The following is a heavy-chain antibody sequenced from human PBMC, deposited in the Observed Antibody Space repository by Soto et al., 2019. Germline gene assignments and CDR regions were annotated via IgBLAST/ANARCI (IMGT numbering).Heavy chain of an antibody. Sequence: QVNLVESGGGVVPPGGSLRVSCIASGFTFSSYNMHWVRQAPGEGLEWVAVISFDGANTFYADSVKGRFTISRDISRDTLYLQRSSLREEDTAMYCGARDGYNRGGFDYWGQGTQVTVSS. D-gene: IGHD3-10*01. CDR3: ARDGYNRGGFDY. J-gene: IGHJ4*02. V-gene: IGHV3-30-3*01. CDR1: GFTFSSYN. CDR2: ISFDGANT.